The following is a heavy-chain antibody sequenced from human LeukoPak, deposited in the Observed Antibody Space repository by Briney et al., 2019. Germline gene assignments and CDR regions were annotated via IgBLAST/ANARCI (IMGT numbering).Heavy chain of an antibody. CDR2: ISGTSGTA. CDR3: ARVQPDNNDEYNWFDP. Sequence: GGSLRLSCAASGFTFNSYAMTWVRQGAGRGLEWVSTISGTSGTASYADSVAGRFSISRDDSKNTVYLQMTSLRVEDTAVYFCARVQPDNNDEYNWFDPWGQGTQVTVSS. CDR1: GFTFNSYA. V-gene: IGHV3-23*01. J-gene: IGHJ5*02. D-gene: IGHD1-1*01.